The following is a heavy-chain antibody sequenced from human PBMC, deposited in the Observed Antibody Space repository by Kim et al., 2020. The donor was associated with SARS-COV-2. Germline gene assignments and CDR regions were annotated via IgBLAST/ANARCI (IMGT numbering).Heavy chain of an antibody. CDR3: AGAYSSGWYPSRYYYYGMDV. J-gene: IGHJ6*02. CDR2: IGTAGDT. Sequence: GGSLRLSCAASGFTFSSYDMHWVRQATGKGLEWVSAIGTAGDTYYPGSVKGRFTISRENAKNSLYLQMNSLRAGDTAVYYCAGAYSSGWYPSRYYYYGMDVWGQGTTVTVSS. D-gene: IGHD6-19*01. CDR1: GFTFSSYD. V-gene: IGHV3-13*04.